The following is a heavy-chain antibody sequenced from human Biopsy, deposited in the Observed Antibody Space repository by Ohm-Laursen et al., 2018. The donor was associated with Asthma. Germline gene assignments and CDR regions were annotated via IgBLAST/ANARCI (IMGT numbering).Heavy chain of an antibody. CDR3: ARGYSGSDRIVYYYSGMEV. Sequence: SSVKVSCKASGGSFSNYAIGWVRQAPRQGLEWMGGLIPVLGTADYAQMFEGRVTITADESTSTAYMELSSLRSEDTAVYYCARGYSGSDRIVYYYSGMEVWGPGATVTVSS. CDR1: GGSFSNYA. V-gene: IGHV1-69*01. D-gene: IGHD5-12*01. CDR2: LIPVLGTA. J-gene: IGHJ6*02.